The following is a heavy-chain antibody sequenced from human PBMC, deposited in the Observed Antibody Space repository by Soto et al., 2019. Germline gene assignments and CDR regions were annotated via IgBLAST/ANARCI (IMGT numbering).Heavy chain of an antibody. Sequence: SETLSLTCTVSGGSISSYYWSWIRQPPGKGLEWIGYIYYSGSTNYNPSLKSRVTISVDTSKNQFSLKLSSVTAADTAVYYCARLDDFWSAYYMDVWGKGTTVTVSS. V-gene: IGHV4-59*08. CDR1: GGSISSYY. CDR2: IYYSGST. D-gene: IGHD3-3*01. J-gene: IGHJ6*03. CDR3: ARLDDFWSAYYMDV.